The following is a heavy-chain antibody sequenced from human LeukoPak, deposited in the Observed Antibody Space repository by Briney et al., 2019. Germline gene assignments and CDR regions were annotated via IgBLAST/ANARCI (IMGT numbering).Heavy chain of an antibody. V-gene: IGHV1-2*02. J-gene: IGHJ1*01. CDR3: ATSSGYYVGYIRH. CDR2: INPNSGGT. CDR1: GYTFTSYY. Sequence: ASVKVSCKASGYTFTSYYMHWVRQAPGQGLEWMGWINPNSGGTNYAQKFQGRVTMTRDTSISTACMELSSLRSDDTAVYYCATSSGYYVGYIRHWGQGTLVTVSS. D-gene: IGHD3-22*01.